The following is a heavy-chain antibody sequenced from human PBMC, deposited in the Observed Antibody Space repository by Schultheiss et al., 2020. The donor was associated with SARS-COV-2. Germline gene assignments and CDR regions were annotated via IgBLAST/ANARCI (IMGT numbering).Heavy chain of an antibody. CDR2: VYYSGST. D-gene: IGHD3-22*01. V-gene: IGHV4-59*12. Sequence: SETLSLTCTVSYGSISGYYWSWIRQPPGKGLEWIGHVYYSGSTNYNPSLKSRVTISVDTSKNQFSLKLSSVTAADTAVYYCARAIGSSGYRWFDPWGQGTLVTVSS. J-gene: IGHJ5*02. CDR3: ARAIGSSGYRWFDP. CDR1: YGSISGYY.